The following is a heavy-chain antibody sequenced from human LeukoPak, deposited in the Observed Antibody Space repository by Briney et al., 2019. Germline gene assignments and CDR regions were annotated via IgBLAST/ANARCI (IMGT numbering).Heavy chain of an antibody. CDR3: AKEGAVGPQYYFDY. J-gene: IGHJ4*02. CDR2: IRYDGSNK. D-gene: IGHD6-19*01. V-gene: IGHV3-30*02. CDR1: GFTFSSYG. Sequence: PGGSLRLSCAASGFTFSSYGMYWVRQAPGKGLEWVAFIRYDGSNKYYADSVKGRFTISRDNSKNTLYLQMNSLRAEDTAVYYCAKEGAVGPQYYFDYWGQGTLVTVSS.